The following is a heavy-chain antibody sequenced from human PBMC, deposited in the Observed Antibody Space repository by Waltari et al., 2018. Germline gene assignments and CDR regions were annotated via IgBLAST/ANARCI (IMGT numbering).Heavy chain of an antibody. D-gene: IGHD6-19*01. CDR2: FYTSGST. V-gene: IGHV4-4*07. Sequence: QVQLQESGPGLVKPSETLSLTCIVSGGPISRYYWIWIRQPAGKGLEWIGRFYTSGSTNYNPSLKSRVTMSVDTSKNQFSLKLSSVTAADTAVYYCARGGFSSGWYGWGQGTLVTVSS. J-gene: IGHJ4*02. CDR1: GGPISRYY. CDR3: ARGGFSSGWYG.